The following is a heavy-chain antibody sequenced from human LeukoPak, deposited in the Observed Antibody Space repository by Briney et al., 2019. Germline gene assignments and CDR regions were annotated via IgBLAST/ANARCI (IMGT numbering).Heavy chain of an antibody. CDR3: ARGSYSSPYYYYMDV. Sequence: SGTLSLTCAVSGGSISSSNWWSWVRQPPGKGLEWIGGIYHSGSTNYNPSLKSRVTISVDTSKNQFSLKLSSVTAADTAVYYCARGSYSSPYYYYMDVWGKGTTVTVSS. D-gene: IGHD6-13*01. J-gene: IGHJ6*03. CDR1: GGSISSSNW. CDR2: IYHSGST. V-gene: IGHV4-4*02.